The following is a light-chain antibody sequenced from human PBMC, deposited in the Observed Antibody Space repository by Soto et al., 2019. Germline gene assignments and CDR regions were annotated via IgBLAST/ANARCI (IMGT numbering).Light chain of an antibody. CDR3: SSYTLRNTLVL. J-gene: IGLJ3*02. Sequence: QSAMTQPASVSGSPGQSITISCTGTSSDVGGYNFVSWYQQHPDKAPRLIIYEVSSRPSGVSYRFSGSKSGNTASLTISGLQAEEEADYYCSSYTLRNTLVLFGGGTKLTVL. CDR2: EVS. CDR1: SSDVGGYNF. V-gene: IGLV2-14*01.